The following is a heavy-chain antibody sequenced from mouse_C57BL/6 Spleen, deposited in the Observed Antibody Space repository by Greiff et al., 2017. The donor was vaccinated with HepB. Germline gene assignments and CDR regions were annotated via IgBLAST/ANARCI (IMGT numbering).Heavy chain of an antibody. V-gene: IGHV1-64*01. D-gene: IGHD1-1*01. CDR2: IHPNSGST. Sequence: QVQLQQPGAELVKPGASVKLSCKASGYTFTSYWMHWVKQRPGQGLEWIGMIHPNSGSTNYNEKFKSKATLTVDKSSSTAYMQLSSLTSEDSAVYYCARMSYGSRCYYAMDYWGQGTSVTVSS. CDR3: ARMSYGSRCYYAMDY. CDR1: GYTFTSYW. J-gene: IGHJ4*01.